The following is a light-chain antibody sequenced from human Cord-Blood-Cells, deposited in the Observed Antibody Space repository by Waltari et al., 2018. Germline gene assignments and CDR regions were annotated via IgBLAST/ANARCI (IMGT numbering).Light chain of an antibody. CDR1: QSVSSN. Sequence: IVMTQSPATLSVSSGERATISCRASQSVSSNLAWYQQKPGQAPRHLIHGASTRATSIPARFSGSGSGTEFTLTISSLQSEDFAVYYCQQYNNWPPFTFGPGTKVDIK. V-gene: IGKV3-15*01. J-gene: IGKJ3*01. CDR2: GAS. CDR3: QQYNNWPPFT.